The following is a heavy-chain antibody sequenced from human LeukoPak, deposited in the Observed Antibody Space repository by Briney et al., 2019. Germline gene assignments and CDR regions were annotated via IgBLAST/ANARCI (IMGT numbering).Heavy chain of an antibody. V-gene: IGHV1-46*01. CDR3: ARERRSVVAAPHDY. J-gene: IGHJ4*02. CDR1: GYTFTRYH. D-gene: IGHD2-15*01. CDR2: INPSGGST. Sequence: GASVKVSCKASGYTFTRYHMHWVRQAPGQGLEWMGLINPSGGSTTYAQKFQGRVTMTRDTSTSTVYMAVSSLRSEDTAVYYCARERRSVVAAPHDYWGQGTLVTVSS.